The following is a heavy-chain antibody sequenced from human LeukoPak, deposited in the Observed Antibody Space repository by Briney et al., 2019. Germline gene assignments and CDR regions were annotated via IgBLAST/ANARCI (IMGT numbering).Heavy chain of an antibody. Sequence: PGGSLRLSCAASGFTFDDYAMHWVRQAPGKGLEWVSGISWDSGSIGYADSVKGRFTTSRDNAKNSLYLQMNSLRAEDTALYYCAKGNSAVAGMGAFDIWGQGTMVTVSS. CDR3: AKGNSAVAGMGAFDI. V-gene: IGHV3-9*01. CDR1: GFTFDDYA. D-gene: IGHD6-19*01. J-gene: IGHJ3*02. CDR2: ISWDSGSI.